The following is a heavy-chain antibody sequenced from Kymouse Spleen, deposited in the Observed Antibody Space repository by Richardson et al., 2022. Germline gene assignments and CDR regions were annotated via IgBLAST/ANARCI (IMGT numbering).Heavy chain of an antibody. CDR1: GYTFTSYY. CDR3: ARDGKSRVAARDYYYYYGMDV. Sequence: QVQLVQSGAEVKKPGASVKVSCKASGYTFTSYYMHWVRQAPGQGLEWMGIINPSGGSTSYAQKFQGRVTMTRDTSTSTVYMELSSLRSEDTAVYYCARDGKSRVAARDYYYYYGMDVWGQGTTVTVSS. D-gene: IGHD6-6*01. CDR2: INPSGGST. J-gene: IGHJ6*02. V-gene: IGHV1-46*03.